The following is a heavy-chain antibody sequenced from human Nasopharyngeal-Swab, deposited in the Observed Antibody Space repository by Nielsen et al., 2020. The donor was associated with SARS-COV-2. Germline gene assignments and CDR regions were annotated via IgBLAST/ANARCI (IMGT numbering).Heavy chain of an antibody. Sequence: SETLSLTCTVSGGSISSYYWSWIRQPPGKGLEWIGYIYYSGSTNYNPSLKSRATISVDTSKNQFSLKLSSVTAADTAVYYCARAEEDCSGGSCYFVFDYWGQGTLVTVSS. D-gene: IGHD2-15*01. CDR1: GGSISSYY. CDR2: IYYSGST. J-gene: IGHJ4*02. CDR3: ARAEEDCSGGSCYFVFDY. V-gene: IGHV4-59*01.